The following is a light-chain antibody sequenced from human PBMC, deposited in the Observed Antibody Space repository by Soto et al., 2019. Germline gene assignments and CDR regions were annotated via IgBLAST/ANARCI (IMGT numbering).Light chain of an antibody. CDR2: EVN. J-gene: IGLJ1*01. Sequence: QSALTQPASVSGSPGQSTTISCTGASSDVGSYNLVSWYQQHPGKAPKLVIYEVNKRPSGVSNRFSGSKSGNTASLTISGLQAEDEADYYCCSYAGSNNTFYVFGTGTKATVL. V-gene: IGLV2-23*02. CDR1: SSDVGSYNL. CDR3: CSYAGSNNTFYV.